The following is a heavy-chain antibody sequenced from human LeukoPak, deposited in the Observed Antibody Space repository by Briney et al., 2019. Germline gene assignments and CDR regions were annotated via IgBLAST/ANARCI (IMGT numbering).Heavy chain of an antibody. D-gene: IGHD6-19*01. CDR1: GGSLTRSSYY. V-gene: IGHV4-39*01. CDR3: ARLSVALASRIGMDV. J-gene: IGHJ6*02. CDR2: VYYTGDN. Sequence: TSETLSLTCSVSGGSLTRSSYYWGWIRQPPGKGLEWVGSVYYTGDNYYNPSLKGRVITSVDTSKNQFTLNLSSVTAADTAVYYCARLSVALASRIGMDVWGQGTTVIVSS.